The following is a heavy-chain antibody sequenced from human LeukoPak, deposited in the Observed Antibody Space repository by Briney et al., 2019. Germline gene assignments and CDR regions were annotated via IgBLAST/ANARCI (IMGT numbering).Heavy chain of an antibody. CDR2: MFYSGST. CDR3: ARGGVYSGSFLLYFDY. V-gene: IGHV4-59*13. D-gene: IGHD1-26*01. J-gene: IGHJ4*02. Sequence: SETLSLTCTVSGGSISSYYWSWIRQPPGKGLEWIGYMFYSGSTNYNPSLKSRVTMSVDTSKSQFSLKLSSVTAADTAVYYCARGGVYSGSFLLYFDYWGQGTLVTVSS. CDR1: GGSISSYY.